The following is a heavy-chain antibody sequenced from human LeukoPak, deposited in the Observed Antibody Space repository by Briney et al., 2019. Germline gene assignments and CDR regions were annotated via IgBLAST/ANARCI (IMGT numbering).Heavy chain of an antibody. J-gene: IGHJ4*02. D-gene: IGHD4-17*01. CDR2: MSYDESKN. CDR1: AFTVSHYC. Sequence: PGRSLRLSCPASAFTVSHYCIHWVSQAPGSGREWVAVMSYDESKNKYLDSEEGRFTLYRHNSENTVCLQMNSLRDEDPAVYYCAKDEGPIWLYGDCLFDYWGGGNMVTVSS. CDR3: AKDEGPIWLYGDCLFDY. V-gene: IGHV3-30*18.